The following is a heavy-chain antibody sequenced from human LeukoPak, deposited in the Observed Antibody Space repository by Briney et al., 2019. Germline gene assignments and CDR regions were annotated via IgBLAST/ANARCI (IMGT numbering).Heavy chain of an antibody. CDR2: ISYDGSNK. CDR3: AKHDYGDYEGKAFDI. D-gene: IGHD4-17*01. CDR1: GFTFSSYG. Sequence: PGRSLRLSCAASGFTFSSYGMHWVRQAPGKGLEWVAVISYDGSNKYYADSVKGRFTISRDNSKNTLYLQMNSLRAEDTAVYYCAKHDYGDYEGKAFDIWGQGTMVTVSS. V-gene: IGHV3-30*18. J-gene: IGHJ3*02.